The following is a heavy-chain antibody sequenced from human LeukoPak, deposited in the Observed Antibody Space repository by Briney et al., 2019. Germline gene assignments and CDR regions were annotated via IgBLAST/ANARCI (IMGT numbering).Heavy chain of an antibody. Sequence: SETLSLTCTVSGYSISSGYYWGWIRQPPGKGLEWIGSIYHSGSTYYNPSLKSRVTISVDTSKNQFPLKLSSVTAADTAVYYCARNSIDFWSGYFYYMDVWGKGTTVTVSS. CDR2: IYHSGST. J-gene: IGHJ6*03. CDR3: ARNSIDFWSGYFYYMDV. CDR1: GYSISSGYY. D-gene: IGHD3-3*01. V-gene: IGHV4-38-2*02.